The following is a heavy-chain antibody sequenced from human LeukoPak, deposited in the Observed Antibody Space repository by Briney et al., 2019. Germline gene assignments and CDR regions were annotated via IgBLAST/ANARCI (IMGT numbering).Heavy chain of an antibody. CDR2: ISSSSSYI. CDR1: GFTFSSYS. CDR3: ARDPGNYYGMDV. V-gene: IGHV3-21*01. Sequence: PGGSLRLSCAASGFTFSSYSMNWVPQAPGKGLEWVSFISSSSSYIYYADSVKGRFTISRDNAKNSLYLQMNSLRAEDTAVYYCARDPGNYYGMDVWGQGTTVTVSS. D-gene: IGHD2/OR15-2a*01. J-gene: IGHJ6*02.